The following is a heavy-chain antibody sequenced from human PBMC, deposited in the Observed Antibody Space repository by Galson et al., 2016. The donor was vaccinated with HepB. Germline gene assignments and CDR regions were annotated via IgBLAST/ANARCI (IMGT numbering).Heavy chain of an antibody. V-gene: IGHV3-23*01. CDR1: GFIFTKYP. D-gene: IGHD2-2*01. J-gene: IGHJ4*02. CDR2: MSGSGERI. Sequence: SLRLSCAASGFIFTKYPMSWVRQAPGKGLEWVSAMSGSGERIYSADSVRGRFTISRDSSKNTLSLQMTGLRVEDTAVYYCTTEALSRVGYCSTNSCHPYWGQGTLVTVAS. CDR3: TTEALSRVGYCSTNSCHPY.